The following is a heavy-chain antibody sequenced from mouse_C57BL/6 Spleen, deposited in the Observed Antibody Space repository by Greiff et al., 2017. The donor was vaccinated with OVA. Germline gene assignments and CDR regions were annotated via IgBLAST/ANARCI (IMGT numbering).Heavy chain of an antibody. CDR1: GYTFTSYW. J-gene: IGHJ2*01. CDR3: ARRGDFDY. V-gene: IGHV1-69*01. CDR2: IDPSDSYT. Sequence: QVQLQQPGAELVMPGASVKLSCKASGYTFTSYWMHWVKQRPGQGLEWIGEIDPSDSYTNYNQKIKGKSTLTVDKSSSTAYMQLSSLTSEDSAVYYCARRGDFDYWGQGTTLTVSS.